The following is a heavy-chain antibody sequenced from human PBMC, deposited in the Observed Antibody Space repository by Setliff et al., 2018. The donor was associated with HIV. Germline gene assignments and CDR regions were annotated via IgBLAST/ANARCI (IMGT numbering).Heavy chain of an antibody. CDR2: ISVTSETK. J-gene: IGHJ4*02. D-gene: IGHD3-16*01. CDR1: GFTFSRYS. Sequence: GESLKISCGASGFTFSRYSMNWVRQAPGKGLEWVSYISVTSETKNYAGSVKGRFTISRDNARNTLYLQMNRLRAEDTAVYYCARAWDYLWGSSYDYWGQGTLVTVSS. V-gene: IGHV3-48*01. CDR3: ARAWDYLWGSSYDY.